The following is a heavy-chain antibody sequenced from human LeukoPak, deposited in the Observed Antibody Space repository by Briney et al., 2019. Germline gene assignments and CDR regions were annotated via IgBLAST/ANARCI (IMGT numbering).Heavy chain of an antibody. V-gene: IGHV1-3*01. CDR2: INAGNGNT. D-gene: IGHD2-2*01. Sequence: GASVKVSCKASGYTFTSYAMHWARQAPGQRLEWMGWINAGNGNTKYSQKFQGRVTITRDTSASTAYMELSSLRSEDTAVYYCARLYCSSTSCHGDDCWGQGTLVTVSS. CDR3: ARLYCSSTSCHGDDC. J-gene: IGHJ4*02. CDR1: GYTFTSYA.